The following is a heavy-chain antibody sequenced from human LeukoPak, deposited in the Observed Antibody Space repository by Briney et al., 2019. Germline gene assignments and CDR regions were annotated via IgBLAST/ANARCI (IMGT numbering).Heavy chain of an antibody. J-gene: IGHJ6*02. D-gene: IGHD3-10*01. CDR1: GYTFTTYA. Sequence: ASVKVSCKASGYTFTTYAMHWVRQAPGQRLEWMGWINGGNGNTKCSQKFQGSVTISRDTSASTAYMELSSLRSEDTAVYYCARDEIDELLTGWGGMDVWGQGTTVTVSS. V-gene: IGHV1-3*01. CDR3: ARDEIDELLTGWGGMDV. CDR2: INGGNGNT.